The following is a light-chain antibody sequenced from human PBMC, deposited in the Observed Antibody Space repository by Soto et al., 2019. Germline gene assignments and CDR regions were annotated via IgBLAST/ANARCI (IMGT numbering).Light chain of an antibody. V-gene: IGLV2-23*01. CDR3: CSYAGSRIYV. CDR1: SSVVGSYNL. CDR2: EGS. J-gene: IGLJ1*01. Sequence: QSVLTQPASVSGSPGQSITISCTGTSSVVGSYNLVSWYQQYPGKAPKFMIYEGSKRPSGVSNRFSGSKSGNTASLTISGLQADDEADYYCCSYAGSRIYVFGTGTKVTVL.